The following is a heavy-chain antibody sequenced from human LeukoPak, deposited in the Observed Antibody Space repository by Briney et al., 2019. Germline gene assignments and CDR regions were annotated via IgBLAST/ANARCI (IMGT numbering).Heavy chain of an antibody. CDR1: GFTFSSFG. Sequence: GGSLRLSCVASGFTFSSFGMTWVRQAPGKGLEWVSAIGDSGRETFYADSVKGRFIVSRDNSKNSLYLQMNSLRAEDTAVYYYATAVSVAGDSWGQGTLVTVSS. J-gene: IGHJ5*01. CDR2: IGDSGRET. CDR3: ATAVSVAGDS. V-gene: IGHV3-23*01. D-gene: IGHD6-19*01.